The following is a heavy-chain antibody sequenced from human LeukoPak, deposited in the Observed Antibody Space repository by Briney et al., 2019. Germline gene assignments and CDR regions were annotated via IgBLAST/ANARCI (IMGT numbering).Heavy chain of an antibody. CDR1: GGSISSSSYY. D-gene: IGHD4-17*01. J-gene: IGHJ4*02. V-gene: IGHV4-39*01. Sequence: SETLSLTCTVSGGSISSSSYYWGWIRQPPGKGLEWIGSIYYSGSTYYNPSLKSRVTISVDTSKNQFSLKLSSVTAADTAVYYCARLTASFTTVTARNPTDFWGQGTLVTVSS. CDR2: IYYSGST. CDR3: ARLTASFTTVTARNPTDF.